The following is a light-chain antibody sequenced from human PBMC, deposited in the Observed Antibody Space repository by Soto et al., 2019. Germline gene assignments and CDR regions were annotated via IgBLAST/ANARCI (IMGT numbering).Light chain of an antibody. V-gene: IGLV2-14*01. CDR1: STDVGGYNY. CDR2: EVT. Sequence: QSALAQPSSVSGSPGQSVTISCTGTSTDVGGYNYVSWYQHHSGNAPKLLIYEVTNRPSGISDRFSGSKSVNTASLTISGLQAEDEADYYCGSYSSTDTPVVFGTGTKLTVL. J-gene: IGLJ1*01. CDR3: GSYSSTDTPVV.